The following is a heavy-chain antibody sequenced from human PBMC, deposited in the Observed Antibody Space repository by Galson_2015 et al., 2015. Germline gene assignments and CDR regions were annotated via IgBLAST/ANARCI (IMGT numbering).Heavy chain of an antibody. V-gene: IGHV3-64*02. D-gene: IGHD1-26*01. CDR2: ISSNGGST. J-gene: IGHJ4*02. Sequence: SLRLSCAASGFTFSSYAMHWVRQAPGKGLEYVSAISSNGGSTYYADSVKGRFTISRDNSKNTLYLQMGSLRAEDMAVYYCARGRGWGYFDYWGQGTLVTVSS. CDR1: GFTFSSYA. CDR3: ARGRGWGYFDY.